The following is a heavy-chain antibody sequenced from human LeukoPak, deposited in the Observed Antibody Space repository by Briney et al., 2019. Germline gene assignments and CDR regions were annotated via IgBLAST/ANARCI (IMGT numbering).Heavy chain of an antibody. CDR3: ARVIRAAPGKGYFDY. CDR1: GFIFSTYA. J-gene: IGHJ4*02. D-gene: IGHD6-13*01. Sequence: PGGSLRLSCATSGFIFSTYALSWVRQAPGKGLEWPTISGSGGSTYHADSVKGRFTISRDRSKNTLYLQMNSLRAEDTAIYYCARVIRAAPGKGYFDYWGQGTLVTVSS. CDR2: ISGSGGST. V-gene: IGHV3-23*01.